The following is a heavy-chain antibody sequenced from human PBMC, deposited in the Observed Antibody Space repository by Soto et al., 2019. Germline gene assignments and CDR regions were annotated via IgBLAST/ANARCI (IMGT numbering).Heavy chain of an antibody. Sequence: GGSLRLSCAASGFTVVNGMTWVRQAPGKGLEWISTVDYSGNNQHYADSVKGRFTISRDKSRNTIALQMTNLRAEDTALYYCVSWVSAHFDNWGQGTLVTVSS. J-gene: IGHJ4*02. CDR3: VSWVSAHFDN. CDR1: GFTVVNG. CDR2: VDYSGNNQ. D-gene: IGHD2-8*01. V-gene: IGHV3-23*05.